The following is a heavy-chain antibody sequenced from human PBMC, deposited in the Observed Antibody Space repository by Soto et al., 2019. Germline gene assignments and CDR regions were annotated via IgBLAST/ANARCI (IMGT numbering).Heavy chain of an antibody. V-gene: IGHV3-7*03. J-gene: IGHJ4*02. CDR2: IKEDGSLQ. D-gene: IGHD2-15*01. CDR1: GFSFSSSW. Sequence: GGSLRLSCAASGFSFSSSWMTWVRQTPGKGLERVAIIKEDGSLQHYVDSVRGRFTISRDNAKSSLYLQMNSLRVEDTAVYYCARDNGWSSYDYWGQGT. CDR3: ARDNGWSSYDY.